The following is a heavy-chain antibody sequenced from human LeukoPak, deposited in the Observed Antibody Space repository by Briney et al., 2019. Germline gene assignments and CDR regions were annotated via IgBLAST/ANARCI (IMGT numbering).Heavy chain of an antibody. V-gene: IGHV3-72*01. CDR1: GFDFSEHE. CDR3: ARGGRQQLVNL. D-gene: IGHD6-13*01. CDR2: IRNKNRGLTT. J-gene: IGHJ4*02. Sequence: GGSLRLSCAASGFDFSEHEMDWVRQTPRKGLEWLARIRNKNRGLTTEYAASVRGRFAISRDDSSNSLHLQMNSLKTEDTAVYFCARGGRQQLVNLWGQGTLVTVSS.